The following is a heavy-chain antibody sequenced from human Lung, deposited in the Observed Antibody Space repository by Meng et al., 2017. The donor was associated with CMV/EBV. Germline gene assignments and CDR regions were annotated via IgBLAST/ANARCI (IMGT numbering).Heavy chain of an antibody. D-gene: IGHD2-2*01. Sequence: SVXVSXXASGGTSSSYVISWVRQAPGQGLEWMGGIIPILGRANYGQKFQARVTITADKSTSTAHMELSSLRSEDTAVYYCARSRVLSSSPSRPPTYGMDVWGQGXTVIVSS. J-gene: IGHJ6*02. V-gene: IGHV1-69*10. CDR2: IIPILGRA. CDR3: ARSRVLSSSPSRPPTYGMDV. CDR1: GGTSSSYV.